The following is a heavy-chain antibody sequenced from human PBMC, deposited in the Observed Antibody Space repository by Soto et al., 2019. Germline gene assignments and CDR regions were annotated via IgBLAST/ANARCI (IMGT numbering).Heavy chain of an antibody. Sequence: PGGSLRLSCAASGFTVSSNYMSWVRQAPGKGLEWVSVIYSGGSTYYADSVKGRFTISRDNSKNTLYLQMNSLRAEDTAVYYCATAKITMIVVDDAFDIWGQGTMVTVSS. D-gene: IGHD3-22*01. J-gene: IGHJ3*02. V-gene: IGHV3-53*01. CDR3: ATAKITMIVVDDAFDI. CDR1: GFTVSSNY. CDR2: IYSGGST.